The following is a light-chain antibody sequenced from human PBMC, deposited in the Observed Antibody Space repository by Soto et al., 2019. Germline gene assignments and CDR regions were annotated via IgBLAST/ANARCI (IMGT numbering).Light chain of an antibody. CDR2: GAS. V-gene: IGKV3-11*01. J-gene: IGKJ5*01. Sequence: EIVLTQSPATLSLSPGERATLSCRASQSVSSYLAWYQQKPGRAHRLLIYGASNRATGIQDRFSGSGSGTDFTLTIRSLEPEDSAVYYCQQRHMWPITFGQGTRLEIK. CDR1: QSVSSY. CDR3: QQRHMWPIT.